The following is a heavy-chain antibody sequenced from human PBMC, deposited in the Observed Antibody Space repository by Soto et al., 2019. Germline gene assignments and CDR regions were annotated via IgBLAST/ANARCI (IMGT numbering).Heavy chain of an antibody. CDR3: ARGPRQDYDILTGYPKGPTFDY. Sequence: SETLSLTCAVYGGSFSGYYWSWIRQPPGKGLEWIGEINHSGSTNYNPSLRSRVTISVDTSKNQFSLKLSSVTAADTAVYYCARGPRQDYDILTGYPKGPTFDYWGQGTLVTVSS. V-gene: IGHV4-34*01. CDR1: GGSFSGYY. J-gene: IGHJ4*02. CDR2: INHSGST. D-gene: IGHD3-9*01.